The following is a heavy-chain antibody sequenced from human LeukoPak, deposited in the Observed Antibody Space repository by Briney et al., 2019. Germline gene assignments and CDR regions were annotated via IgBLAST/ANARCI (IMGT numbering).Heavy chain of an antibody. D-gene: IGHD2-2*01. CDR1: GFTFSSYA. CDR2: ISYDGSNK. CDR3: ARDPAAPEGYFDY. V-gene: IGHV3-30-3*01. Sequence: GRSLRLSCAASGFTFSSYAMHWVRQAPGKGLEWVAVISYDGSNKYYADSVKGRFTISRDNSKNTLYLQMNSLRAEDTAVYYCARDPAAPEGYFDYWGQGTLVTVSS. J-gene: IGHJ4*02.